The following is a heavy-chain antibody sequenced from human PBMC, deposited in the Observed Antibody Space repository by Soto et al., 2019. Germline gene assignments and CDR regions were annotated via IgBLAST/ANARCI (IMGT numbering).Heavy chain of an antibody. CDR3: AREGDDYGDYKRAFDI. CDR1: GFTFRSYS. J-gene: IGHJ3*02. D-gene: IGHD4-17*01. CDR2: TSTTSSYI. V-gene: IGHV3-21*01. Sequence: EVQLVESGGGLVKPGGSLRLSCEASGFTFRSYSMNWVRQAPGKGLEWVSSTSTTSSYIYYGDSVKGRFTISRDNAKNSLFLQMNSLRAEDTAIYYCAREGDDYGDYKRAFDIWGQGTTVTVSS.